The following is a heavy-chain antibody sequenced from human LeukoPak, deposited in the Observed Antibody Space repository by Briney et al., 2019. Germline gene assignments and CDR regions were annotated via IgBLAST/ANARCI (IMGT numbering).Heavy chain of an antibody. Sequence: SETLSLTCTVSGGSISSYYWSWIRQPPGKGLEWIGYIYYSGSTNYNPSLKSRITISVDTSKNQFSLKLSSVTAADTAVYYCARDMAGPQDYWGQGTLVTVSS. CDR1: GGSISSYY. CDR2: IYYSGST. V-gene: IGHV4-59*01. CDR3: ARDMAGPQDY. J-gene: IGHJ4*02. D-gene: IGHD6-19*01.